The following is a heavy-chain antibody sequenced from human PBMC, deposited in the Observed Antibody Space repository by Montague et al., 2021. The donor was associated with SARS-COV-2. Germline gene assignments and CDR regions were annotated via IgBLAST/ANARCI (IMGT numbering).Heavy chain of an antibody. CDR3: ARLRGDYGGTYDTFDI. J-gene: IGHJ3*02. Sequence: IYYSGHTYYNPSLKSRVTISVDTSTNQFSLKLSSVTAADTAVYYCARLRGDYGGTYDTFDIWGKGTRGIVYS. D-gene: IGHD4-23*01. CDR2: IYYSGHT. V-gene: IGHV4-39*01.